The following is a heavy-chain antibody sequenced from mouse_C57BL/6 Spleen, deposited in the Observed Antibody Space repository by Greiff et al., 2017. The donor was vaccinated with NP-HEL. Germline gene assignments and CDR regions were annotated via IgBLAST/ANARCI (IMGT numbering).Heavy chain of an antibody. V-gene: IGHV5-4*01. CDR3: ARDPDDGYYAWFAY. CDR2: ISDGGSYT. CDR1: GFTFSSYA. Sequence: DVKLVESGGGLVKPGGSLKLSCAASGFTFSSYAMSWVRQTPEKRLEWVATISDGGSYTYYPDNVKGRFTISRDNAKNNLYLQMSHLKSEDTAMYYCARDPDDGYYAWFAYWGQGTLVTVSA. D-gene: IGHD2-3*01. J-gene: IGHJ3*01.